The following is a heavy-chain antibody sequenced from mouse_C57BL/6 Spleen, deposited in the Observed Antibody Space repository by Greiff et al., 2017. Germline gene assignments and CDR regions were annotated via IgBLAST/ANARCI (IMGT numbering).Heavy chain of an antibody. Sequence: EVKVEESGGGLVKPGGSLKLSCAASGFTFSSYTMSWVRQTPEKRLEWVATISGGGGNTYYPDSVKGRFTISRDNAKNTLYLQMSSLRSEDTALYYCARAGLQATFYAMDYWGQGTSVTVSS. J-gene: IGHJ4*01. CDR1: GFTFSSYT. CDR2: ISGGGGNT. D-gene: IGHD3-2*02. V-gene: IGHV5-9*01. CDR3: ARAGLQATFYAMDY.